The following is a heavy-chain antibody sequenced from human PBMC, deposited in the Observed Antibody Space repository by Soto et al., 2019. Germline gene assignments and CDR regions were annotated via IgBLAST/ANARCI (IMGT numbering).Heavy chain of an antibody. CDR1: GGSLSNFG. Sequence: QVQLVQSGAEVKKPGSSVKVSCTASGGSLSNFGISWVRQAPGQGLEWMGAIIPVFGTPNYAQKFQDRVTINAEESTTTVYMEVRSLTSEDTAVYYCARGDATKIVVTTYYAMDVWGQGTTVTVSS. V-gene: IGHV1-69*12. J-gene: IGHJ6*02. D-gene: IGHD3-22*01. CDR3: ARGDATKIVVTTYYAMDV. CDR2: IIPVFGTP.